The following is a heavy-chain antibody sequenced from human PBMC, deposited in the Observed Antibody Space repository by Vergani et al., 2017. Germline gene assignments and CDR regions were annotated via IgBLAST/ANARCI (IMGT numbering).Heavy chain of an antibody. D-gene: IGHD3-10*01. Sequence: EVQLVESGGGLVQPGGSLRLSCAASGFTVSSNYMSWVRQAPGKGLEWVSVIYSGGSTYYADSVKGRFTISRDNSKNTLYLQMNSLRAEDTAVYYCAREGARPYYYCSGTWGAFDIWGQGTMVTVSS. CDR3: AREGARPYYYCSGTWGAFDI. CDR2: IYSGGST. J-gene: IGHJ3*02. CDR1: GFTVSSNY. V-gene: IGHV3-66*02.